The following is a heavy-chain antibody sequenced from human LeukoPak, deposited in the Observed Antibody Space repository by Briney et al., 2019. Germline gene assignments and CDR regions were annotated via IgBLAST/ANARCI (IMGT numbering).Heavy chain of an antibody. V-gene: IGHV4-34*01. Sequence: SETLSLTCAVYGGSFSGYYWSWIRQPPGKGLEWIGEINHSGSTNYNPSLKSRVTISVDTSKNQFSLKLSSVTAADTAVYYCARADFPWGQGTLVPVPS. CDR1: GGSFSGYY. J-gene: IGHJ5*02. CDR3: ARADFP. CDR2: INHSGST.